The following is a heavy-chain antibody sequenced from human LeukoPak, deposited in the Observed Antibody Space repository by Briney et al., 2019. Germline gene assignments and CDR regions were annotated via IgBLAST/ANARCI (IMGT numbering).Heavy chain of an antibody. D-gene: IGHD4-11*01. V-gene: IGHV4-34*01. CDR1: GGSFSGYY. J-gene: IGHJ4*02. CDR3: ARDSGGTVIFDY. Sequence: SETLSLTCAVYGGSFSGYYWSWIRQPPGKGLEWIGEINHSGSTNYNPSLQRRVTISVDPSKNQFSLKLSSVTAADTAVYYCARDSGGTVIFDYWGQGTLVTVSS. CDR2: INHSGST.